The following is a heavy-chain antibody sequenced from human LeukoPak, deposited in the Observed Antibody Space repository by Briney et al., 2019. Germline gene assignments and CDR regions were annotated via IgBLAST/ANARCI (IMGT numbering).Heavy chain of an antibody. CDR3: AKGRDKYQLLSKNWFDP. CDR1: GFTFSSYE. J-gene: IGHJ5*02. CDR2: ISSSGSTI. V-gene: IGHV3-48*03. Sequence: GGSLRLSCAASGFTFSSYEMNWVRQAPGKGLEWVSYISSSGSTIYYADSVKGRFTISRDNAKNSLYLQMNSLRAEDTALYYCAKGRDKYQLLSKNWFDPWGQGTLVTVSS. D-gene: IGHD2-2*01.